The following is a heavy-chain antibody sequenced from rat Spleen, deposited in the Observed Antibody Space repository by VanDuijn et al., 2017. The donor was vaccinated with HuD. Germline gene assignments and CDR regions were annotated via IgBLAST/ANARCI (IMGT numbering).Heavy chain of an antibody. Sequence: EVQLVESGGGLVQPGRSLKLSCVASGFTFSNYWMYWIRQAPGKGLEWVSSIKTDGGSTYYPDSVKGRFTISRDNVENTVYLQMNSLRSEDTATYYCANGLDWGQGVMVTVSS. CDR2: IKTDGGST. V-gene: IGHV5-58*01. CDR3: ANGLD. CDR1: GFTFSNYW. D-gene: IGHD4-2*01. J-gene: IGHJ2*01.